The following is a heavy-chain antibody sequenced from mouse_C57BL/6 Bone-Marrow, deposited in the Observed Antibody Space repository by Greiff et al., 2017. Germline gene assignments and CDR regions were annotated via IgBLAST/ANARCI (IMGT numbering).Heavy chain of an antibody. CDR3: ATGISNLHYYAMDY. V-gene: IGHV1-26*01. Sequence: EVQLQQSGPELVKPGASVKISCKASGYTFTDYYMNWVKQSHGKSLEWIGDINPNNGGTSYNQKFKGKATLTVDKSSSTAYMELRSLTSEDSAVYYCATGISNLHYYAMDYWGQGTSVTVSS. D-gene: IGHD2-5*01. CDR2: INPNNGGT. J-gene: IGHJ4*01. CDR1: GYTFTDYY.